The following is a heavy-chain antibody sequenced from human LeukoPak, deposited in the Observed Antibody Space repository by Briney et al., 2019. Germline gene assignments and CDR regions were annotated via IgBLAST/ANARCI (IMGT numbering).Heavy chain of an antibody. CDR3: ARPYIAPDY. CDR1: GGSFSGYY. CDR2: INHSGST. Sequence: PSETLSLTCAVYGGSFSGYYWSWIRQPPGKGLEWIGEINHSGSTNYNPSLKSRVTISVDTSKNQFSLKLSSVTAADTAIYYCARPYIAPDYWGQGTLVTVSS. V-gene: IGHV4-34*01. D-gene: IGHD2-15*01. J-gene: IGHJ4*02.